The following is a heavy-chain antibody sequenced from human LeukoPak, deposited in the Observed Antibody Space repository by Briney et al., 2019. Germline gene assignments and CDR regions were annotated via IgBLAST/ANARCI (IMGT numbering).Heavy chain of an antibody. Sequence: SETLSLTCTVSGGSISSGSYYWSWIRQPAGKGLEWLGRIYSSGSTNHNPSLKSRVTISVDRSKNQFSLKLSSVTAADTAVYYCASSGGHYDFWSGFHWGQGTLVTVSS. J-gene: IGHJ4*02. CDR2: IYSSGST. D-gene: IGHD3-3*01. V-gene: IGHV4-61*02. CDR1: GGSISSGSYY. CDR3: ASSGGHYDFWSGFH.